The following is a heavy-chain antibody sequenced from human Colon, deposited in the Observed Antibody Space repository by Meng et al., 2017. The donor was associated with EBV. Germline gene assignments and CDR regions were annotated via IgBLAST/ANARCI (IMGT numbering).Heavy chain of an antibody. CDR3: ARVGAYCGGDCYHPR. CDR2: IYHSGST. D-gene: IGHD2-21*02. V-gene: IGHV4-4*02. Sequence: VHLERSRPGLWKPSGTLSLTCAVSGGSLSSRNWWSWVRQPPGKGLEWIGEIYHSGSTNYNPSLKSRVTISVDESKNQFSLRLSSVTAADTAVYYCARVGAYCGGDCYHPRWGQGTLVTVSS. J-gene: IGHJ4*02. CDR1: GGSLSSRNW.